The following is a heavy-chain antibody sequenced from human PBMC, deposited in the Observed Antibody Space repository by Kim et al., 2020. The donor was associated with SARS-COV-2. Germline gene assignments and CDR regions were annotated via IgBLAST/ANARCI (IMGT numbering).Heavy chain of an antibody. D-gene: IGHD3-9*01. CDR2: ISGSGART. CDR3: TKRYQTADVTPTLGY. Sequence: GGSLRLSCAASGFTFSTYGMNWVRQAPGKGLEWVSGISGSGARTSYADSVKGRFTVSRDKSKSTLYLQMNSLRAEDTAVNYCTKRYQTADVTPTLGYWG. J-gene: IGHJ4*01. CDR1: GFTFSTYG. V-gene: IGHV3-23*01.